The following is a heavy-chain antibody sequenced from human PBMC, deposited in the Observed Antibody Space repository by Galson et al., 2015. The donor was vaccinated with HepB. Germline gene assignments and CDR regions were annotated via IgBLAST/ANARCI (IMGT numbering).Heavy chain of an antibody. J-gene: IGHJ4*02. CDR2: ISYDGSNK. D-gene: IGHD4-23*01. Sequence: SLRLSCAASGFTFSSYGMHWVRQAPGKGLEWVAVISYDGSNKYYADYVKGRFTIPRDNSKNTLYLQMNSLRAEDTAVYYCAKDYGGKGIYYFDYWGQGTLVTVSS. CDR1: GFTFSSYG. CDR3: AKDYGGKGIYYFDY. V-gene: IGHV3-30*18.